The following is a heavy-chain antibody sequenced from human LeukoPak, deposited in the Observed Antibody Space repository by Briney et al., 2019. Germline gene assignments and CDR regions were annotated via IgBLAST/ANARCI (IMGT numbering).Heavy chain of an antibody. Sequence: GGSLRLSCAASGFTFSSYGMHWVRQAPGKGLEWVANIKQDGSEKLYVESVKGRFTISRDNAKNSLYLQMNSLRVEDTAVYYCARDVMAGAPGADYWGQGTLVTVSS. J-gene: IGHJ4*02. D-gene: IGHD1-26*01. CDR2: IKQDGSEK. V-gene: IGHV3-7*01. CDR3: ARDVMAGAPGADY. CDR1: GFTFSSYG.